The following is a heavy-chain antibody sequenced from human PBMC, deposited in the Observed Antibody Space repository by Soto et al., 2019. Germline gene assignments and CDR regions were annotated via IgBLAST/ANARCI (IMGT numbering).Heavy chain of an antibody. CDR3: ARDSTDFWSATGAFDI. CDR2: INAGNGNT. V-gene: IGHV1-3*01. D-gene: IGHD3-3*01. Sequence: GASVKVSCKASGYTFTSYAMHWVRQAPGQRLEWMGWINAGNGNTKYSQKFQGRVTITRDTSASTAYMELSSLRSEDTAVYYCARDSTDFWSATGAFDIWGQGTMVTVS. J-gene: IGHJ3*02. CDR1: GYTFTSYA.